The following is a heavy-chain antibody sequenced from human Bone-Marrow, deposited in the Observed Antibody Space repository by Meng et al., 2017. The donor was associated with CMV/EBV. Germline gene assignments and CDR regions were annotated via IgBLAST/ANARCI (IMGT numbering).Heavy chain of an antibody. D-gene: IGHD2-2*01. CDR2: FCNGVRTT. CDR1: RFIFSTCA. V-gene: IGHV3-23*03. Sequence: GGSLRLSCAASRFIFSTCALRWVRQTPGTGLDCVSFFCNGVRTTSRIESLKGRYTLSRDYSKTTLDLQRVRLRAEDTAVYYCAREGGYCSSTSCYYYYGMDVWGQGTTVTVSS. CDR3: AREGGYCSSTSCYYYYGMDV. J-gene: IGHJ6*02.